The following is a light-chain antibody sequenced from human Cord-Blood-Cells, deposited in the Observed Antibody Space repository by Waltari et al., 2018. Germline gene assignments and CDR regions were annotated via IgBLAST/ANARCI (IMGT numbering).Light chain of an antibody. J-gene: IGLJ1*01. Sequence: QSALTQPASVSGSPGQSITISCTGTSSDVGGYNYVSWYQQHPGKATKLMIYDVSKRPSGFSNRFSGSKSGNTASLTISGLQAEDEADYYCSSYTSSSTYVFGTGTKVTVL. V-gene: IGLV2-14*01. CDR3: SSYTSSSTYV. CDR2: DVS. CDR1: SSDVGGYNY.